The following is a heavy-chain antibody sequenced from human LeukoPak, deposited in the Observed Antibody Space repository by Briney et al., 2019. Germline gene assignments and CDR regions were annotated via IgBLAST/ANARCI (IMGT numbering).Heavy chain of an antibody. CDR2: IRYDGNEK. J-gene: IGHJ6*04. V-gene: IGHV3-30*02. CDR1: GLIFSNYG. CDR3: AKAYGSRLLKGDHQNMPV. Sequence: GGSLRLSCVAPGLIFSNYGMHWVRQAPGKGLDWVSFIRYDGNEKQYADSMRGRVTISRDNSKGTLSLQMTSLRPEDTALYYRAKAYGSRLLKGDHQNMPVWGKGTTVIVSS. D-gene: IGHD2-21*02.